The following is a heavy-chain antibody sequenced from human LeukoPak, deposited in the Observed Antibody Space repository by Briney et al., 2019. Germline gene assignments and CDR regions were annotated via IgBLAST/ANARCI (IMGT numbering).Heavy chain of an antibody. J-gene: IGHJ6*04. CDR2: IYYSGHT. V-gene: IGHV4-39*07. Sequence: SETLSLTCSVSGDSISRSIYFWGWLRQPPGKRLEWVGTIYYSGHTYYNPSLKSRVAISVDASKNQFSLKLSSVTAADTAVYYCARDRYYYDSSGYRRMDVWGKGTTVTISS. CDR1: GDSISRSIYF. CDR3: ARDRYYYDSSGYRRMDV. D-gene: IGHD3-22*01.